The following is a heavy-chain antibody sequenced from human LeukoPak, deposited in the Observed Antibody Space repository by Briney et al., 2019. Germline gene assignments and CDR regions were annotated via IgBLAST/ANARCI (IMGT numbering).Heavy chain of an antibody. V-gene: IGHV3-48*01. D-gene: IGHD4-17*01. CDR2: ISSSSSTI. CDR1: GFTFSSYS. J-gene: IGHJ1*01. CDR3: ASDPPGYGDYDEVGYFQH. Sequence: PGGSLRLSCAASGFTFSSYSMNWVRQAPGKGVEWVSYISSSSSTIYYADSVKGRFTISRDNAKNSLYLQMNSLRAEDTAVYYCASDPPGYGDYDEVGYFQHWGQGTLVTVSS.